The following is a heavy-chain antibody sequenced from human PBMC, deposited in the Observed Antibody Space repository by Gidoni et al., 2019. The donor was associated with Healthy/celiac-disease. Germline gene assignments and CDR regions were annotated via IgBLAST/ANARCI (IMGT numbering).Heavy chain of an antibody. CDR2: INPRGGRT. CDR3: ARVIVGAESYAFDI. Sequence: QVQPLQPVAEVNRPGLTATVLCWESVYTFTSYDMHWVRQAPGQGLERSGIINPRGGRTSNGQKFKGKVTMTRDTSTSTVYMELGSLRSEDTAVYYCARVIVGAESYAFDIWGQGTMVTVSS. V-gene: IGHV1-46*01. D-gene: IGHD1-26*01. J-gene: IGHJ3*02. CDR1: VYTFTSYD.